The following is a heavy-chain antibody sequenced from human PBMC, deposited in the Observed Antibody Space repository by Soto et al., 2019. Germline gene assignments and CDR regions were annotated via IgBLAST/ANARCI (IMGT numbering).Heavy chain of an antibody. CDR3: ARGRVEYSSAD. Sequence: VQSGAEVKKPGSSVKVSXXXXXGXFSSYAXSXXXXXXXXGXEWMGGIIPIFGTANYAQKFQGRVTITADESTSTAYMELSSLRSEDTAVYYCARGRVEYSSADWGQGTLVTVSS. J-gene: IGHJ4*02. CDR1: XGXFSSYA. V-gene: IGHV1-69*01. D-gene: IGHD6-6*01. CDR2: IIPIFGTA.